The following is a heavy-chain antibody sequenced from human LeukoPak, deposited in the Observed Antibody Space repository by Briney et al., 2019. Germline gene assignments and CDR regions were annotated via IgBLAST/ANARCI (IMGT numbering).Heavy chain of an antibody. CDR1: GFTFNIYT. J-gene: IGHJ4*02. CDR2: ISSSRSYI. CDR3: AREEWELPQYFDY. Sequence: PGGSLRLSCAASGFTFNIYTMNWVRQAPGKGLEWVASISSSRSYIYYADSVKGRFTIFRDNGKNSLYLQMNSLRVEDTAVYYCAREEWELPQYFDYWGQGTLVTVSS. D-gene: IGHD1-26*01. V-gene: IGHV3-21*01.